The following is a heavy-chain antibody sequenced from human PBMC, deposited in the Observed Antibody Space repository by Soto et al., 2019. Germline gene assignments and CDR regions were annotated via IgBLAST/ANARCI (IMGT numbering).Heavy chain of an antibody. Sequence: EVQLLESGGGLVQPGESLRLSCAASGFTFSRYAMTWVRQAPGKGLEWVSTISGSISGSGVNTFYADSVKGRFTITRDNSKNTVYLQMNSLRAEDTPVFYCAIQNDGWYFPFDCWGQGTLVTVSS. V-gene: IGHV3-23*01. CDR2: ISGSGVNT. CDR1: GFTFSRYA. CDR3: AIQNDGWYFPFDC. D-gene: IGHD6-19*01. J-gene: IGHJ4*02.